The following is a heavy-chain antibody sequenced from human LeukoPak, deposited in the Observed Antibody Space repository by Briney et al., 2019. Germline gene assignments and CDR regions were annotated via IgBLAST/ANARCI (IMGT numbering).Heavy chain of an antibody. CDR1: GFTFSSYA. D-gene: IGHD2-15*01. CDR3: ARDLMTFYCSGGSCYEALYGMDV. J-gene: IGHJ6*02. Sequence: GGSLRLSCAASGFTFSSYAMHWVRQAPGKGLEWVAVISYDGSNKYYADSVKGRFTISRDNSKNTLYLQMNSLRAEDTAVYYCARDLMTFYCSGGSCYEALYGMDVWGQGTTVTVSS. CDR2: ISYDGSNK. V-gene: IGHV3-30-3*01.